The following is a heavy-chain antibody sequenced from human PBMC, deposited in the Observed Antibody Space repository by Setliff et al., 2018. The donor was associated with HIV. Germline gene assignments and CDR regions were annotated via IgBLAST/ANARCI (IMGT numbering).Heavy chain of an antibody. CDR2: IYYSGST. Sequence: SETLSLTCTVSGGSVSTAGHYWSWIRQPPGKGLEWTGYIYYSGSTNYNPSLKSRVTITVDTSKNQFSLKLSSVTAADTAVYYCARGIGTRYNYYMDVWGIGTTVTVSS. CDR3: ARGIGTRYNYYMDV. CDR1: GGSVSTAGHY. V-gene: IGHV4-61*08. J-gene: IGHJ6*03. D-gene: IGHD1-20*01.